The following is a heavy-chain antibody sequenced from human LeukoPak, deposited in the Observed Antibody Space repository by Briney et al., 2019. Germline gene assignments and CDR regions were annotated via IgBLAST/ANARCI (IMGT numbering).Heavy chain of an antibody. V-gene: IGHV3-48*02. CDR3: ARDRMGGSYYYYGMDV. Sequence: GGSLRLSCAASGFTFSSYSMNWVRQAPGKGLEWVSYISSSSSTIYYADSVKGRFTISRDNAKNSLYLQMNSLGDEDTAVYYCARDRMGGSYYYYGMDVWGQGTTVTVSS. CDR2: ISSSSSTI. J-gene: IGHJ6*02. D-gene: IGHD3-10*01. CDR1: GFTFSSYS.